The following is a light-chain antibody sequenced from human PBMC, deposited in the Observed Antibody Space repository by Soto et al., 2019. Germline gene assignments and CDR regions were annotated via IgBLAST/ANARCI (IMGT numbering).Light chain of an antibody. Sequence: SVLTQPPSVSGAPGQRVTISCTGSSSNIGAGYDVYWYQQLPGTAPKLLIYGNTNRPSGVPDRFSGSKSATSASLAITGLQAEDEADYYCQSYDISLTGSVVFGGGTKLTVL. V-gene: IGLV1-40*01. J-gene: IGLJ2*01. CDR1: SSNIGAGYD. CDR3: QSYDISLTGSVV. CDR2: GNT.